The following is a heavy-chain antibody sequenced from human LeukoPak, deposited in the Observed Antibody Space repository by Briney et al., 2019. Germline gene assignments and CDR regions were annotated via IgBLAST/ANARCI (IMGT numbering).Heavy chain of an antibody. CDR3: ARSPGSYYYDSSVYYRFDC. CDR2: INHSGST. J-gene: IGHJ4*02. V-gene: IGHV4-34*01. CDR1: GGSFSGYY. D-gene: IGHD3-22*01. Sequence: SETLSLTCAAYGGSFSGYYWSWIRQPPGKGLEWIGEINHSGSTNYNPSLKSRVTISVDTSKNQFSLKLSSVTAADTAVYYCARSPGSYYYDSSVYYRFDCWGQGALLTVSS.